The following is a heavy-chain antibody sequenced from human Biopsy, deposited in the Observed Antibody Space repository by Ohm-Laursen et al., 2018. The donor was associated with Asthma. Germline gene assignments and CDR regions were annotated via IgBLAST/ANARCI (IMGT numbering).Heavy chain of an antibody. CDR2: ISPDGRSA. Sequence: SLRLSCSASGFTVSTNAMSWARQAPGKGLEWVSTISPDGRSAHGPDSFQGRFTISRDNSKDTLYLQMSSLRADDTAVYYCVKDTLEDRGGYYTFDVWGQGTMVTVSS. CDR1: GFTVSTNA. CDR3: VKDTLEDRGGYYTFDV. J-gene: IGHJ3*01. D-gene: IGHD3-22*01. V-gene: IGHV3-23*01.